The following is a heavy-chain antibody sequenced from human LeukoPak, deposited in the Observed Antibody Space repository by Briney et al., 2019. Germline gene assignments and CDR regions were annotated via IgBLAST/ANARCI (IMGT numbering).Heavy chain of an antibody. CDR2: FDPEDGET. D-gene: IGHD2-2*01. Sequence: ASVKVSCKVSGYTLTELSMHWVRQAPGKGLEWMGGFDPEDGETIYAQKFQGRVTMTEDTSTDTAYMELSSLRSEDTAVYYCATGYGVVDNFDYWGQGTLVTVSP. CDR3: ATGYGVVDNFDY. CDR1: GYTLTELS. V-gene: IGHV1-24*01. J-gene: IGHJ4*02.